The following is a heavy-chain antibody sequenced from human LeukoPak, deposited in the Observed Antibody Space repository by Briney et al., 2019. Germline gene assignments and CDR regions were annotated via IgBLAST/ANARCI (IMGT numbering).Heavy chain of an antibody. D-gene: IGHD4-17*01. CDR2: ISISGTT. CDR1: GFTFSTHA. J-gene: IGHJ6*02. Sequence: GGSLRLSCAATGFTFSTHAMTWVRQAPGKGLEWVSAISISGTTYYADSVKGRFTISRDNSKNTLYLQMNSLRAEDTAVYYCASPPTDYGDYVSYYYGMDVWGQGTTVTVSS. V-gene: IGHV3-23*01. CDR3: ASPPTDYGDYVSYYYGMDV.